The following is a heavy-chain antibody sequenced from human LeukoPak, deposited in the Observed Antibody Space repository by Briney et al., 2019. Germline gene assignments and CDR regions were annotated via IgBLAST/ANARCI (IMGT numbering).Heavy chain of an antibody. J-gene: IGHJ4*02. Sequence: GGSLRLSCAASGFTFSSYSMNWVHQAPGKGLEWVSYISSSSSTIYYADSVKGRFTISRDNAKNSLYLQMNSLRAEDTAVYYCAREKDSGYDSPDYWGQGTLVTVSS. CDR2: ISSSSSTI. CDR1: GFTFSSYS. CDR3: AREKDSGYDSPDY. V-gene: IGHV3-48*04. D-gene: IGHD5-12*01.